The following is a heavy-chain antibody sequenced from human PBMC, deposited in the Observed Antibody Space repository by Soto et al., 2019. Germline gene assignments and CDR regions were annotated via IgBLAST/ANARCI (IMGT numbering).Heavy chain of an antibody. CDR1: GFTFTSSA. Sequence: GASVKVSCKASGFTFTSSAMQWVRQARGQRLEWIGWIVVGSGNTNYAQKLQGRVTMTTDTSTSTAYMELRSLRSDDTAVYYCARGATKGYCSSTSCYYDAFDIWGQGTMVTVSS. CDR3: ARGATKGYCSSTSCYYDAFDI. V-gene: IGHV1-58*02. CDR2: IVVGSGNT. J-gene: IGHJ3*02. D-gene: IGHD2-2*01.